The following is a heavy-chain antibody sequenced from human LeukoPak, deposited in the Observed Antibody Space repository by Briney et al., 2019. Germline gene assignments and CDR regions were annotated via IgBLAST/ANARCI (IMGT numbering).Heavy chain of an antibody. CDR1: GYSFTSYW. D-gene: IGHD4-17*01. CDR3: ARQVTTVTSFDS. V-gene: IGHV5-10-1*01. Sequence: KHGESLKISCKGSGYSFTSYWISWVRQMPGKGLEWMGNIDPSDSYTNYSPSFQGHVTISADKSINTAYLQWRGLKASDTAMYYCARQVTTVTSFDSWGQGTLVTVSS. CDR2: IDPSDSYT. J-gene: IGHJ4*02.